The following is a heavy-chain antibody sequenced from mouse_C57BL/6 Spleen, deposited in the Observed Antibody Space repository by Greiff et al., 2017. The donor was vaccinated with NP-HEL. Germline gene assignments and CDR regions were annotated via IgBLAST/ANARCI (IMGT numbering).Heavy chain of an antibody. CDR2: IDPEDGET. Sequence: VHVKQSGAELVKPGASVKLSCTASGFNIKDYYMHWVKQRTEQGLEWIGRIDPEDGETKSAPKFPGKATITADTSSNTAYLQLSSLTSEDTAVYYCARLDGYYPYAMDYWGQGTSVTVSS. D-gene: IGHD2-3*01. J-gene: IGHJ4*01. CDR1: GFNIKDYY. CDR3: ARLDGYYPYAMDY. V-gene: IGHV14-2*01.